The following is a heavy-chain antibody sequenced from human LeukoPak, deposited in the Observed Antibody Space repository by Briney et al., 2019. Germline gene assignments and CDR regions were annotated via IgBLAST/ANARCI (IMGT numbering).Heavy chain of an antibody. CDR3: AREEVDPISFYYYYMDV. J-gene: IGHJ6*03. V-gene: IGHV3-7*01. CDR1: EFAFSSYW. CDR2: IKEDGSEE. D-gene: IGHD1-26*01. Sequence: PGGTLRLSCTASEFAFSSYWMSWVRQAPGKGLEWVANIKEDGSEEHYVDSVKGRFTISRDNAKNSLYLQMNSLRVEDTAVYYCAREEVDPISFYYYYMDVWGKGTAVTAS.